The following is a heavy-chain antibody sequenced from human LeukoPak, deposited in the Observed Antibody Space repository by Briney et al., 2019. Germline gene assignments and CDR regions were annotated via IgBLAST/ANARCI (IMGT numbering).Heavy chain of an antibody. J-gene: IGHJ4*02. CDR1: GGSISSYY. D-gene: IGHD6-6*01. CDR2: IYYSGST. V-gene: IGHV4-59*01. CDR3: VRGAAREGYYFDY. Sequence: SETLSLTCTVSGGSISSYYWSWIRQPPGKGLEWIGYIYYSGSTNYNPSLKSRVTISVDTSKNQFSLKLSSVTAADTAVYYCVRGAAREGYYFDYWGQGTLVTVSS.